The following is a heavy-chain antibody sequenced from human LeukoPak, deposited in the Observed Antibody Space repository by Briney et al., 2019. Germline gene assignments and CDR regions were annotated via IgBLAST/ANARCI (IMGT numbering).Heavy chain of an antibody. V-gene: IGHV3-7*03. CDR2: INKDGSER. Sequence: PGGALRLSCAASGFTFISWWRSWVRQAPGKGLEGVAHINKDGSERDYVDSVKGRLTISRDNAKNSLYVQMNSLRAEDTAVYYCARGHYGLDVWGKGTTVTVSS. J-gene: IGHJ6*04. CDR3: ARGHYGLDV. CDR1: GFTFISWW.